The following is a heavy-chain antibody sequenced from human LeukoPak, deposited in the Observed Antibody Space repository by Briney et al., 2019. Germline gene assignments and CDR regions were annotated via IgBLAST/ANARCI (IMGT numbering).Heavy chain of an antibody. CDR1: GFTFSNFA. D-gene: IGHD3-22*01. Sequence: PGGSLRLSCAASGFTFSNFAMSWVSQAPGKGLEWHSVITGRGGATHNADSVKGRFTISRDNSKNTLYLQMNSLRAEDTAVYYCAKDTAFYYDSSGSIDIWGQGTMVTVSS. V-gene: IGHV3-23*01. CDR3: AKDTAFYYDSSGSIDI. CDR2: ITGRGGAT. J-gene: IGHJ3*02.